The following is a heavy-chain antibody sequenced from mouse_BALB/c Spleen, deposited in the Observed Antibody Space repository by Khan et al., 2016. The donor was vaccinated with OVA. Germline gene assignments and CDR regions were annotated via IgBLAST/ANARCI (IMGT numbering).Heavy chain of an antibody. CDR1: GFNINNTY. Sequence: VQLKQSGAELVKPGASVKLSCTASGFNINNTYMHWVKQRPEQGLEWIGRIDPANGNTKYDPKFQGKATITADTSSNTAYLQLRSLTSEDSAVYYCARGDYYGDSAIEYWGQGTSVTVSA. CDR3: ARGDYYGDSAIEY. CDR2: IDPANGNT. D-gene: IGHD1-1*01. J-gene: IGHJ4*01. V-gene: IGHV14-3*02.